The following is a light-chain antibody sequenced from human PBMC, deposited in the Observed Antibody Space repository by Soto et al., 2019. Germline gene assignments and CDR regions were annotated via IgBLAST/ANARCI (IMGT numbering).Light chain of an antibody. V-gene: IGLV2-14*01. Sequence: QSVLTQPASVSGSPGQSITISCTGTSSDVGGYNYVSWYQQHPGKAPKLMIYDVSNRPSGVSNRFSGSKSGITASLTISGLQAEDEADYYCSSYTTSGSLVFGGGTKLTVL. CDR1: SSDVGGYNY. CDR2: DVS. CDR3: SSYTTSGSLV. J-gene: IGLJ2*01.